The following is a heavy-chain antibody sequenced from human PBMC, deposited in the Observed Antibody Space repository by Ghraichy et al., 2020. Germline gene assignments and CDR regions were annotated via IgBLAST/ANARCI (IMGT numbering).Heavy chain of an antibody. CDR3: ARDRRLFGVVISTAAHSGMDV. D-gene: IGHD3-3*01. CDR2: ISAYNGNT. Sequence: ASVKVSCKASGYTFTSYGISWVRQAPGQGLEWMGWISAYNGNTNYAQKLQGRVTMTTDTSTSTAYMELRSLRSDDTAVYYCARDRRLFGVVISTAAHSGMDVWGQGTTVTVSS. CDR1: GYTFTSYG. V-gene: IGHV1-18*04. J-gene: IGHJ6*02.